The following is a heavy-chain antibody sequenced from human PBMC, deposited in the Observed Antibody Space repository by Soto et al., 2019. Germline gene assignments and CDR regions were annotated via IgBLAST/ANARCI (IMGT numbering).Heavy chain of an antibody. CDR3: ARGQIPYCSAGSCHSWEFFHH. V-gene: IGHV1-8*01. CDR2: MNPYSGNT. CDR1: GYTFTSYD. D-gene: IGHD2-15*01. J-gene: IGHJ1*01. Sequence: QVRLVQSGAEVGKPGASVRVSCKASGYTFTSYDINWVRQATGQGLEWMGWMNPYSGNTGYSQKFHGRVTLTRNTSTITAYMELSSLRSEDTAVYFCARGQIPYCSAGSCHSWEFFHHWGQGTLVTVSP.